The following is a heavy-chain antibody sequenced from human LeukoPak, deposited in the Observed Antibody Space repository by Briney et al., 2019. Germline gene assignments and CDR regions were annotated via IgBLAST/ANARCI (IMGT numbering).Heavy chain of an antibody. CDR1: GFTFSSYE. CDR3: ATTTPAQYFDWFPPSGPIYGMDV. D-gene: IGHD3-9*01. CDR2: ISSSGSTI. J-gene: IGHJ6*02. Sequence: GGSLRLSCAASGFTFSSYEMNWVRQAAGKGLEWVSYISSSGSTIYYADSVKGRFTISRDNAKNSLYLQMNSLRAEDTAVYYCATTTPAQYFDWFPPSGPIYGMDVWGQGTTVTVSS. V-gene: IGHV3-48*03.